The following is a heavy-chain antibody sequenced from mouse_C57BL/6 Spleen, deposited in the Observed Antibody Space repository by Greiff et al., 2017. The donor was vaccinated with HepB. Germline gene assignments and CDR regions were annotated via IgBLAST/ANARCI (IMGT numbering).Heavy chain of an antibody. CDR2: IDPSDSET. J-gene: IGHJ2*01. CDR3: ARGRYYGSSYFDY. Sequence: VHLVESGAELVRPGSSVKLSCKASGYTFTSYWMHWVKQRPIQGLEWIGNIDPSDSETHYNQKFKDKATLTVDKSSSTAYMQLSSLTSEDSAVYYCARGRYYGSSYFDYWGQGTTLTVSS. D-gene: IGHD1-1*01. CDR1: GYTFTSYW. V-gene: IGHV1-52*01.